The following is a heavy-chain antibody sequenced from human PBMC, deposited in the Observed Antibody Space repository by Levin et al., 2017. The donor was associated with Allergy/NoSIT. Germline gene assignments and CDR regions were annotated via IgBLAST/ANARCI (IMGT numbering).Heavy chain of an antibody. V-gene: IGHV3-48*01. J-gene: IGHJ4*02. CDR1: GFTFSSYS. Sequence: QPGESLKISCAASGFTFSSYSMNWVRQAPGKGLEWVSYISSTSITIYYADSVKGRFTISRDNAKKSLYLQMNSLRAEDTAVYYCARDWAVAGAGDDYWGQGALVTVSS. D-gene: IGHD6-19*01. CDR2: ISSTSITI. CDR3: ARDWAVAGAGDDY.